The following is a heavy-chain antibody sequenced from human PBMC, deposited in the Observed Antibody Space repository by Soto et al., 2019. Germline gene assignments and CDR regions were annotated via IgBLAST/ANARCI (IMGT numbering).Heavy chain of an antibody. D-gene: IGHD2-15*01. V-gene: IGHV3-13*01. J-gene: IGHJ4*02. CDR2: IGADGKT. Sequence: GGSLKLSCAASGFTFSSYDMHWVRQATGKGLEWVSAIGADGKTYYAGSVKGRFTISRENAKNSLYLQMNSLRAGDSAVYYCERRYCSGVSCPAIGIGFDYWGQGTLVTVSS. CDR3: ERRYCSGVSCPAIGIGFDY. CDR1: GFTFSSYD.